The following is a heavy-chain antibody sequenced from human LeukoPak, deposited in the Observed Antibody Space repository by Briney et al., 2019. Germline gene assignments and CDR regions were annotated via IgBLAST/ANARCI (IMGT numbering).Heavy chain of an antibody. Sequence: GGSLRLSCAASGFTFHDYGMNWVRQAPGKGLEWVSGINWNGGSTGYADSVTGRFTISRDNARNSLYLQMNTLRAEDTALYYCARHDGGLPPWGQGTLVTVSS. J-gene: IGHJ5*02. V-gene: IGHV3-20*04. CDR1: GFTFHDYG. D-gene: IGHD4-23*01. CDR2: INWNGGST. CDR3: ARHDGGLPP.